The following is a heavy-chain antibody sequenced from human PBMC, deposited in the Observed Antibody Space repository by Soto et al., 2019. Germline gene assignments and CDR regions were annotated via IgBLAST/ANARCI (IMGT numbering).Heavy chain of an antibody. J-gene: IGHJ4*02. CDR1: DGSISIWVYS. D-gene: IGHD6-19*01. V-gene: IGHV4-61*08. Sequence: PSETLSLTRTVSDGSISIWVYSWSWKRQAPGRGLEWIGYIYYTGSSNYNPSLKSRVTISVDTSKSQFSLKLTYVSAADTAVYYCAKDVSGWYGVLDYWGRGTLVTVSS. CDR3: AKDVSGWYGVLDY. CDR2: IYYTGSS.